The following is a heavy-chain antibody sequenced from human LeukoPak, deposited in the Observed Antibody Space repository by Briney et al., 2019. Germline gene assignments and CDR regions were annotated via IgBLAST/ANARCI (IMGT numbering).Heavy chain of an antibody. D-gene: IGHD5-12*01. CDR3: ARQGYVTSYFDP. V-gene: IGHV4-39*01. CDR1: GFTFSTYA. CDR2: IYYSGST. Sequence: GSLRLSCAASGFTFSTYAMSWIRQPPGKGLEWIGTIYYSGSTYYNPSLKSRVTISVDTSKNQFSLSLRSVTAADTALYFCARQGYVTSYFDPWGQGTLVSVSS. J-gene: IGHJ5*02.